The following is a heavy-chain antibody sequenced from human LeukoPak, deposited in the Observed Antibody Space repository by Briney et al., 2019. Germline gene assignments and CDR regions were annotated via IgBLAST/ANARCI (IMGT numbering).Heavy chain of an antibody. D-gene: IGHD3-10*01. J-gene: IGHJ4*02. CDR2: INSDGSST. CDR3: AILRDY. V-gene: IGHV3-74*01. CDR1: GFTFSSYW. Sequence: PGGSLRLSCAASGFTFSSYWMHWVRQAPGKGLVWVSRINSDGSSTNYADSVKGRFTISRDNANNSIYLQMNSLRADDTAVYYCAILRDYWGQGILVTVSS.